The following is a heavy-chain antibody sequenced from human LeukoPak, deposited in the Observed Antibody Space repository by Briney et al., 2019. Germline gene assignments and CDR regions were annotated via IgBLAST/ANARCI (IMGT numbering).Heavy chain of an antibody. CDR1: GFTFNHYG. CDR2: IWSDGTNR. J-gene: IGHJ4*02. CDR3: ARDAQRGFDYSNSLQY. V-gene: IGHV3-33*01. D-gene: IGHD4-11*01. Sequence: GRSLTLSCAATGFTFNHYGMHWVRQAPGKGLSWVAVIWSDGTNRYYADSVKGRFTISRDASRNTVYLQMNSLRPEDTGVYYCARDAQRGFDYSNSLQYWGQGTPVTVST.